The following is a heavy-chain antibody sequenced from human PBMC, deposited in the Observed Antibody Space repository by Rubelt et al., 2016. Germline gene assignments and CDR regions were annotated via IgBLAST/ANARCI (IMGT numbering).Heavy chain of an antibody. CDR3: ARLRGGTDY. CDR2: IYYTGPT. CDR1: GGSVISNY. D-gene: IGHD3-10*01. J-gene: IGHJ4*02. V-gene: IGHV4-59*08. Sequence: GGSVISNYWSWIRQPPGKGLEWTGYIYYTGPTNYNPSLKSRVTISVNTSKNQFSLKLTSVTAADTAVYYCARLRGGTDYWGQGTLVTVSS.